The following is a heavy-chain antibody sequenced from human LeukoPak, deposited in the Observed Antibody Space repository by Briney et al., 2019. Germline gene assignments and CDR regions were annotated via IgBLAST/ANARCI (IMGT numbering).Heavy chain of an antibody. D-gene: IGHD2-15*01. J-gene: IGHJ6*03. CDR1: GFTFSSYS. Sequence: GGSLRLSCAASGFTFSSYSMNWVRQAPGKGLEWVSSISSSSSYIYYADSVKGRFTISRDNAKNSLYLQMNSLRAEDTAVYYYARDGSVCSGGSCYSSYYYMDVWGKGTTVTVSS. V-gene: IGHV3-21*01. CDR3: ARDGSVCSGGSCYSSYYYMDV. CDR2: ISSSSSYI.